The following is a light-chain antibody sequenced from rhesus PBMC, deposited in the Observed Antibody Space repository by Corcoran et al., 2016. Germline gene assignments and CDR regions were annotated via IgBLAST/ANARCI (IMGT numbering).Light chain of an antibody. CDR3: QQRNSYPLT. J-gene: IGKJ4*01. CDR1: QGISSY. Sequence: DIQMTQSPSSLSASVGDRVTITCRASQGISSYLAWYQQKPGKAPKLLIYDASNLQSGVPSRFGGSGSGTDFTVTISRLQPEDFAVYYCQQRNSYPLTFGGGTKVEIK. CDR2: DAS. V-gene: IGKV1-38*01.